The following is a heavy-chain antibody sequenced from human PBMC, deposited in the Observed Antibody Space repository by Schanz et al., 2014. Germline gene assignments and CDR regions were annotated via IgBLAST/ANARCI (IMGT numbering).Heavy chain of an antibody. CDR3: ARKMKLGVNGGKGHDYLDI. V-gene: IGHV3-74*02. CDR1: GFTFSSHW. D-gene: IGHD2-15*01. Sequence: EVQLVESGGGVVRPGGSLRLSCAASGFTFSSHWMHWVRQDPGKGLVWVARINSVGSNTDYADSVTGRFTISRDNAKNTRYLQMNALRAEDTAVYYCARKMKLGVNGGKGHDYLDIWGQGTMVTVSS. CDR2: INSVGSNT. J-gene: IGHJ3*02.